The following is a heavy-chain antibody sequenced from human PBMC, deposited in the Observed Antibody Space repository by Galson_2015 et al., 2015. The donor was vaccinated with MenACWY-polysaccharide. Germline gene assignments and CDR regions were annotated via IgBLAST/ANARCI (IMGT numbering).Heavy chain of an antibody. D-gene: IGHD2-15*01. CDR3: ASDLGYCSGGSCYNWFDP. Sequence: SLRLSCAASGFTFSDYYMSWIRQAPGKGLEWVSYISSSGSTIYYADSVKGRFTISRDNAKNSLYLQMNSLRAEDTAVYYCASDLGYCSGGSCYNWFDPWGQGTLVTVSS. CDR1: GFTFSDYY. V-gene: IGHV3-11*01. J-gene: IGHJ5*02. CDR2: ISSSGSTI.